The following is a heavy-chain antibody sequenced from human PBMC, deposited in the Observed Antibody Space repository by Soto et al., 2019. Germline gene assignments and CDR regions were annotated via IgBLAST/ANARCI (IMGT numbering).Heavy chain of an antibody. CDR1: GGSISSYY. CDR3: ARQGQSGWYGDGY. Sequence: SETLSLTCTVSGGSISSYYWSWIRQPPGKGLEWIGYMYDSGSTNYNPSLRSRVTISVDTSENQFSLKLNSVTAADTAVYYCARQGQSGWYGDGYWGQGTLVTVSS. CDR2: MYDSGST. D-gene: IGHD6-19*01. V-gene: IGHV4-59*08. J-gene: IGHJ4*02.